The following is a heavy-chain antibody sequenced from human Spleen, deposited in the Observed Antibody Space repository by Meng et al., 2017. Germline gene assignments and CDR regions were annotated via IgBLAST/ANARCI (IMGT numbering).Heavy chain of an antibody. J-gene: IGHJ6*02. D-gene: IGHD5-18*01. CDR3: ARRDVDTALARGMDV. CDR1: GYSFTTNW. Sequence: GESLKISCKGSGYSFTTNWIGWVRQMPGKGLEWMGIIYPGDSDTRYSPSFQGQVTISADKSISTAYLKWSSLKASDTAMYYCARRDVDTALARGMDVWGQGTTVTVSS. V-gene: IGHV5-51*01. CDR2: IYPGDSDT.